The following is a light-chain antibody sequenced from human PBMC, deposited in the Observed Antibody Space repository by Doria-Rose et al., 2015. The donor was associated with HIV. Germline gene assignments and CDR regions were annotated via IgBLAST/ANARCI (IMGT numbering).Light chain of an antibody. Sequence: DIRVTQSPESLGMSLGERATPNCKSNQSLLYTSKNYLAWYQHKPGQPPKLLIYWASTRQSGVPARFSGSGSGTDFTLTISSLEAEDVAVYYCQQYYDTPSFGPGTTVDIK. CDR1: QSLLYTSKNY. CDR2: WAS. V-gene: IGKV4-1*01. J-gene: IGKJ3*01. CDR3: QQYYDTPS.